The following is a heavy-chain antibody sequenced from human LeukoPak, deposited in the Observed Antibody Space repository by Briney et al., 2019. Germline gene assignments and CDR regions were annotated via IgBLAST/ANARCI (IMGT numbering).Heavy chain of an antibody. CDR2: ISGSGDST. D-gene: IGHD1-26*01. V-gene: IGHV3-23*01. J-gene: IGHJ4*02. CDR3: AKEGFVGATTYY. Sequence: KPGGSLRLSCAASGFTFSSYAMSWVRQSPGKGLQWVSAISGSGDSTYYADSVKGRFTISKDNSKNTLYLQMNSLRAEDTAVYYCAKEGFVGATTYYWDQGTLVTVSS. CDR1: GFTFSSYA.